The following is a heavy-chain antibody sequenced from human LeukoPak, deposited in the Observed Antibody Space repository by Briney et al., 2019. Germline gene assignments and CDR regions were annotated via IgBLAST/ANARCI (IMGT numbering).Heavy chain of an antibody. V-gene: IGHV3-7*03. Sequence: GGSLRLSCAASGFTFSSSWMSWVRQAPGKGLEWVANTNQVGSEEYYVDSVKGRFTISRDNAKNSLYLQMNSLRAEDTAVYYCEGHYYDSSGYYYWGQGTLVTVPS. CDR1: GFTFSSSW. D-gene: IGHD3-22*01. CDR3: EGHYYDSSGYYY. CDR2: TNQVGSEE. J-gene: IGHJ4*02.